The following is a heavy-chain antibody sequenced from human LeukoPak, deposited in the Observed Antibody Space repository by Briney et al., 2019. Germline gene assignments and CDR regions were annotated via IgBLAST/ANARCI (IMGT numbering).Heavy chain of an antibody. CDR3: AREAFPTDFWSGYMDV. J-gene: IGHJ6*03. D-gene: IGHD3-3*01. V-gene: IGHV3-48*04. CDR2: ISSSSSTI. CDR1: GFTFSSYS. Sequence: GGSLRLSCAASGFTFSSYSMNWVRQAPGKGLEWVSYISSSSSTIYYADSVKGRFTISRDNAKNSLYLQMNSLRAEDTAVYYCAREAFPTDFWSGYMDVWGKGTTVTVSS.